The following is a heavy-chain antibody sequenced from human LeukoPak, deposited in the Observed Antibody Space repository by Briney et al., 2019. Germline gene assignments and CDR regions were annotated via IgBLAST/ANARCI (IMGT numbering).Heavy chain of an antibody. CDR3: ARMKISSWYPKGRNWFDP. Sequence: PSETLSLTCAVYGGSFSGYYCSWIRQPPGKGLEWIGEINHSGSTNYNPSLKSRVTISVDTSKNQFSLKLSSVTAADTAVYYCARMKISSWYPKGRNWFDPWGQGTLVTVSS. J-gene: IGHJ5*02. V-gene: IGHV4-34*01. CDR1: GGSFSGYY. CDR2: INHSGST. D-gene: IGHD6-13*01.